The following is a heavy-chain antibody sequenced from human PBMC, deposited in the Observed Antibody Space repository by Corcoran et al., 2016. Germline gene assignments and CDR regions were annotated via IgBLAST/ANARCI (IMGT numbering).Heavy chain of an antibody. CDR1: GFTVSSNY. CDR2: IYSGGST. J-gene: IGHJ6*02. Sequence: EVQLVESGGGLIQPGGSLRLSCAASGFTVSSNYMSWVRQAPGKGLEWVSVIYSGGSTYYADSVKGRFTISRDNSKNTLYLQMNSLRAEDTAVYYCARDGSPTVTTKPRGYYYYYGRDVWGQGTTVTVSS. CDR3: ARDGSPTVTTKPRGYYYYYGRDV. D-gene: IGHD4-4*01. V-gene: IGHV3-53*01.